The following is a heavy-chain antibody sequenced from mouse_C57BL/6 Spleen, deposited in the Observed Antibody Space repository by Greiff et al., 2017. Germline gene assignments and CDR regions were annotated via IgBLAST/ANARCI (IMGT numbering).Heavy chain of an antibody. CDR1: GFTFSDYY. Sequence: EVMLVESEGGLVQPGSSMKLSCTASGFTFSDYYMAWVRQVPEKGLEWVANINYDGSSTYYLDSLKSRFIISRDNAKNILYLQMSSLKSEHTATYYCARDRYYYGSSYFDYWGQGTTLTVSS. V-gene: IGHV5-16*01. J-gene: IGHJ2*01. CDR3: ARDRYYYGSSYFDY. CDR2: INYDGSST. D-gene: IGHD1-1*01.